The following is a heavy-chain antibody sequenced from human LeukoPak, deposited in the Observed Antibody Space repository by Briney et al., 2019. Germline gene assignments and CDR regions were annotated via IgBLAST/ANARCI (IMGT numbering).Heavy chain of an antibody. Sequence: ASVKVSCKASGYTFTNYAVNWVRQAPGQGPEWMGWINTNTGNPTYAQGFTGRFVFSLDTSVSTAYLQISSLKAEDTAVYYCARDRVLLWFGESYYFDYWGQGTLVTVSS. D-gene: IGHD3-10*01. CDR3: ARDRVLLWFGESYYFDY. CDR2: INTNTGNP. V-gene: IGHV7-4-1*02. CDR1: GYTFTNYA. J-gene: IGHJ4*02.